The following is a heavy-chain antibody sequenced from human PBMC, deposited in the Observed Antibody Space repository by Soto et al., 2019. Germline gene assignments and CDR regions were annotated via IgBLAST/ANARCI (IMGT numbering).Heavy chain of an antibody. CDR2: IYYSGST. Sequence: SETLSLTCTVSGGSISSYYWSWIRQPPGKGLEWIGYIYYSGSTNYNPSLKSRVTISVDTSKNQFSLKLSSVTAADTAVYYCARLNEGGYDSWFDPWGQGTLVTVS. D-gene: IGHD5-12*01. CDR1: GGSISSYY. V-gene: IGHV4-59*08. J-gene: IGHJ5*02. CDR3: ARLNEGGYDSWFDP.